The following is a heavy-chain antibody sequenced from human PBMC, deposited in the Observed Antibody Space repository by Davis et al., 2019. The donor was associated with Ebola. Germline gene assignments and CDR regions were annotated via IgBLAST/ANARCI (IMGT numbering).Heavy chain of an antibody. CDR3: TTPGGQDSGYDVFDI. D-gene: IGHD5-12*01. V-gene: IGHV1-69*05. Sequence: AASVKVSCKASGATFRSYAVSWVRQAPGQGLEWMGGIIPIFATRNYAQKFQGRVTVTRDTSTTTVYMDLSSLRSEDTALYYCTTPGGQDSGYDVFDIWGQGTMVTVSS. CDR2: IIPIFATR. J-gene: IGHJ3*02. CDR1: GATFRSYA.